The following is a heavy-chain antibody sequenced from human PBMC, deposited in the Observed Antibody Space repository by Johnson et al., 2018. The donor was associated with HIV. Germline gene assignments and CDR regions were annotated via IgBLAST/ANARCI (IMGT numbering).Heavy chain of an antibody. CDR2: INWNGGSK. Sequence: MQLVESGGGVVRPGGSLRLSCAASGFTFDDYGMSWVRQAPGKGLEWGSGINWNGGSKGYADYVKGRVTISSDNAKNSLYLQMNSLRAEDTALYYCARQHYYGSGSYPGAFDIWGQGTMVTVSS. CDR3: ARQHYYGSGSYPGAFDI. D-gene: IGHD3-10*01. J-gene: IGHJ3*02. V-gene: IGHV3-20*04. CDR1: GFTFDDYG.